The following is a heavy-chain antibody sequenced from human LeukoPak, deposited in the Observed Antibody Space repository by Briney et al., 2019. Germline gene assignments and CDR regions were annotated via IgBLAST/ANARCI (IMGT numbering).Heavy chain of an antibody. Sequence: PGGSLRLSFAASGFTFSSYSMNWVRQAPGKGLEWVSSISSSSSYIYYADSVKGRFTISRDNAKNSLYPQMNSLRAEDTAVYYCAREPLPQDYYDSSGYYENAFDIWGQGTMVTVSS. V-gene: IGHV3-21*01. CDR1: GFTFSSYS. CDR2: ISSSSSYI. D-gene: IGHD3-22*01. J-gene: IGHJ3*02. CDR3: AREPLPQDYYDSSGYYENAFDI.